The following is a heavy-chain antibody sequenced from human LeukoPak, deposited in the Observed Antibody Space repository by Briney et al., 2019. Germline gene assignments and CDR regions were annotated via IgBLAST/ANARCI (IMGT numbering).Heavy chain of an antibody. V-gene: IGHV4-30-4*07. D-gene: IGHD4-17*01. J-gene: IGHJ4*02. CDR2: IYYSGST. CDR1: GGSISSGGYS. Sequence: SETLSLTCAVSGGSISSGGYSWSWIRQPPGKGLEWIGYIYYSGSTYYNPSLKSRVTISVDTSKNQFSLKLSSVTAADTAVYYCARATVTTYFDYWGQGTLVTVSS. CDR3: ARATVTTYFDY.